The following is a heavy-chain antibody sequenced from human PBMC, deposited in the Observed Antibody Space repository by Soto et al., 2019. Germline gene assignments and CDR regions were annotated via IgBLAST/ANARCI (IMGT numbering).Heavy chain of an antibody. CDR3: ATRGIITGGFDY. Sequence: EVQLVESGGGLAKPGGSLRLSCAASGFTFSSYSMNWVRQAPGKGLEWVATISSTSDYIYYADSGKGRFTISRDNAKNSLYLQMNRLAAEDTAVYYCATRGIITGGFDYWGQGTLVTVSS. J-gene: IGHJ4*02. CDR1: GFTFSSYS. D-gene: IGHD1-20*01. CDR2: ISSTSDYI. V-gene: IGHV3-21*01.